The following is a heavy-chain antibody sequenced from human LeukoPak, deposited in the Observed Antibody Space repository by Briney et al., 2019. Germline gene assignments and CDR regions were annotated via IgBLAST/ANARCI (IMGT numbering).Heavy chain of an antibody. V-gene: IGHV3-43*02. CDR2: ISGDGGST. Sequence: PGGSLRLSRAASGFTFDDYAMHWVRQAPGKGLEWVSLISGDGGSTYYADSVKGRFTISRDNSKNSLYLQMNSLRTEDTALYYCAKDSGYSYGFWGYYYYYGMDVWGQGTTVTVSS. D-gene: IGHD5-18*01. CDR1: GFTFDDYA. J-gene: IGHJ6*02. CDR3: AKDSGYSYGFWGYYYYYGMDV.